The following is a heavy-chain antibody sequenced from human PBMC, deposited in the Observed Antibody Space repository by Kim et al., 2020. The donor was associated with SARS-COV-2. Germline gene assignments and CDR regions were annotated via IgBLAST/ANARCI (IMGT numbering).Heavy chain of an antibody. CDR2: IGYDGSNK. D-gene: IGHD6-13*01. CDR1: GFSFSRYG. V-gene: IGHV3-33*01. Sequence: GGSLRLSCAASGFSFSRYGMHWVRQAPGKGLEWVAVIGYDGSNKYYGDSLKGRFTISRDNTRNTLYLQMNSLRAEDTAVYFCAREFLAAAFDLWGRGALV. J-gene: IGHJ2*01. CDR3: AREFLAAAFDL.